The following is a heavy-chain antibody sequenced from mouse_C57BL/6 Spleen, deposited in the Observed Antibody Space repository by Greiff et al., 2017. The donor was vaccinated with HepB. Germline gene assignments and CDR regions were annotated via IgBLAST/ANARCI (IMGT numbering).Heavy chain of an antibody. CDR1: GYTFTDYN. CDR3: ARDKANFYAMDY. J-gene: IGHJ4*01. V-gene: IGHV1-18*01. CDR2: INPNNGGT. Sequence: EVQLQQSGPELVKPGASVKIPCKASGYTFTDYNMDWVKQSHGKSLEWIGDINPNNGGTIYNQKFKGKATLTVDKSSSTAYMELRSLTSEDTAVYYCARDKANFYAMDYWGQGTSVTVSS. D-gene: IGHD4-1*01.